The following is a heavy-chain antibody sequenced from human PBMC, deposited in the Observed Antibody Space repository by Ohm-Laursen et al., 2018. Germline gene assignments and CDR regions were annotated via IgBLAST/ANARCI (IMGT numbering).Heavy chain of an antibody. V-gene: IGHV3-23*01. CDR2: ISVSGSST. D-gene: IGHD3-22*01. CDR1: GFTFSISG. CDR3: ARDLRRYYYDSSGYAFDI. Sequence: SLRLSCAAFGFTFSISGMTWVRQAPGKGLEWVSGISVSGSSTDYADSVKGRFTISRDNSKNTLYLQMNSLRAEDTAVYYCARDLRRYYYDSSGYAFDIWGQGTMVTVSS. J-gene: IGHJ3*02.